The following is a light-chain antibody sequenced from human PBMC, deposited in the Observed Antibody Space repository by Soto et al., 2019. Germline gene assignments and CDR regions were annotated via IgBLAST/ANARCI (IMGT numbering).Light chain of an antibody. Sequence: EIVLTQSPGTLSLSPGESATLSCRASQSVSSNYLAWYQQKPGQAPRLLIYCSSSRATGIPDRFSGSGSGTDFTLTISRLESEDFAVYYCQQYGSSPYTFGQGTKLEIK. V-gene: IGKV3-20*01. CDR2: CSS. CDR3: QQYGSSPYT. CDR1: QSVSSNY. J-gene: IGKJ2*01.